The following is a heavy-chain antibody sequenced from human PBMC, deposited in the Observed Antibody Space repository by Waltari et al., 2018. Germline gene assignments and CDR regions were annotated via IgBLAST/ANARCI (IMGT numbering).Heavy chain of an antibody. CDR1: GGTFSSYA. J-gene: IGHJ1*01. D-gene: IGHD6-19*01. V-gene: IGHV1-69*13. CDR2: IIPIFGTA. CDR3: ARGHSSGWYAEYFQH. Sequence: QVQLVQSGAEVKKPGSSVKVSCKASGGTFSSYAISWVRQAPGQGLEWMGRIIPIFGTANYAQKFQGRVTITADKSTSTAYMELSRLRSDDTAVYYCARGHSSGWYAEYFQHWGQGTLVTVSS.